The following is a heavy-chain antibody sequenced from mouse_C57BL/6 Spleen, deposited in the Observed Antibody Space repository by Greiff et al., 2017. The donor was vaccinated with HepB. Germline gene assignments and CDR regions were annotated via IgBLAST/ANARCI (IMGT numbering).Heavy chain of an antibody. Sequence: EVHLVESGGGLVKPGGSLKLSCAASGFTFSSYAMSWVRQTPEKRLEWVATISDGGSYTYYPDNVKGRFTISRDNAKNNLYLQMSHLKSEDTAMYYCARDGDYGSSSYAMDYWGQGTSVTVSS. V-gene: IGHV5-4*01. CDR2: ISDGGSYT. D-gene: IGHD1-1*01. J-gene: IGHJ4*01. CDR3: ARDGDYGSSSYAMDY. CDR1: GFTFSSYA.